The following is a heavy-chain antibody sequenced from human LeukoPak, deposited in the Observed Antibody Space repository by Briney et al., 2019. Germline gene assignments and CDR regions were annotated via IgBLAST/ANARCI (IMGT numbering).Heavy chain of an antibody. Sequence: GGSLRLFCAGSGFTFSSYWMTWVRQAPGKGLEWVANIKNDGSEKYYVDSVKGRFTISRDSAKNSLYLQVNSLRAEDTAVYYCARDNYGPDYWGQGTLVTVSS. CDR2: IKNDGSEK. J-gene: IGHJ4*02. D-gene: IGHD4-17*01. CDR3: ARDNYGPDY. CDR1: GFTFSSYW. V-gene: IGHV3-7*05.